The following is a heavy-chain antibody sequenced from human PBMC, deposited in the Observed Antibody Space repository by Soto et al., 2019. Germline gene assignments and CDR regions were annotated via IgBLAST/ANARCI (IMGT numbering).Heavy chain of an antibody. J-gene: IGHJ4*02. CDR1: GFTFSTYA. D-gene: IGHD6-19*01. V-gene: IGHV3-33*06. CDR2: IWYDGSKT. Sequence: VELMESGGGVVQPGGSLRLSCAASGFTFSTYAMHWVRQSPGKGLEWVAVIWYDGSKTYYAGSVKGRFTISRDNSKNTLYLQMNSLRADDTAVYFCAKSNIAVTGSYFDYWGRGTLVTVSS. CDR3: AKSNIAVTGSYFDY.